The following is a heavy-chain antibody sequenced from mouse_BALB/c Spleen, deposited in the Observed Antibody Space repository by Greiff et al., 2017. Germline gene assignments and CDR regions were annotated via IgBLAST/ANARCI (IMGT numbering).Heavy chain of an antibody. V-gene: IGHV1-5*01. CDR3: TRSTGTQAMDY. D-gene: IGHD4-1*01. Sequence: EVKLVESGTVLARPGASVKMSCKASGYTFTSYWMHWVKQRPGQGLEWIGAIYPGNSDTSYNQKFKGKAKLTAVTSTSTAYMELSSLTNEDSAVYYCTRSTGTQAMDYWGQGTSVTVSS. CDR2: IYPGNSDT. CDR1: GYTFTSYW. J-gene: IGHJ4*01.